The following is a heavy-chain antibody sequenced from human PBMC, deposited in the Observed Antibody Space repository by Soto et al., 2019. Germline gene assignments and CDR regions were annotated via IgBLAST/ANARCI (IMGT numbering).Heavy chain of an antibody. D-gene: IGHD6-6*01. Sequence: ASVKVSCKASGYTFTSYGITWVRQAPGQGLEWMGWISTYNGNTNYEQKLQGRVTMTTDTSTSTAYMELRSLRSDDTAVYYCARHLPYSSSSFSSWGQGTLVTVSS. V-gene: IGHV1-18*01. CDR3: ARHLPYSSSSFSS. CDR2: ISTYNGNT. J-gene: IGHJ5*02. CDR1: GYTFTSYG.